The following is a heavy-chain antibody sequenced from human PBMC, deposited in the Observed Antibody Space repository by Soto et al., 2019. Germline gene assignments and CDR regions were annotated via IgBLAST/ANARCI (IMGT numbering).Heavy chain of an antibody. CDR3: ATLRVGFGELLTY. Sequence: LNISCQGSGYSFTSYWIGWVRQMPGKGLEWMGRIDPSDSYTNYSPSFQGHVTISADKSISTAYLQWSSLKASDTAMHYCATLRVGFGELLTYWGQGTLVTVSS. J-gene: IGHJ4*02. CDR2: IDPSDSYT. V-gene: IGHV5-10-1*01. D-gene: IGHD3-10*01. CDR1: GYSFTSYW.